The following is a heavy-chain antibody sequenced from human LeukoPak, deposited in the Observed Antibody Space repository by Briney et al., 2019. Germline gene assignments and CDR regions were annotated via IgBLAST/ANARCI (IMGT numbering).Heavy chain of an antibody. Sequence: SEPLSLTCTVSGVSISSYYWSWIRQPPGKGLEWIGSIYTTGDTRYNPSLKSRVTISVDTSKNQFSLKLSSVTAADTAVYYCARATPVGGVRFDYWGQGTLVTVSS. D-gene: IGHD3-16*01. CDR3: ARATPVGGVRFDY. J-gene: IGHJ4*02. V-gene: IGHV4-4*09. CDR1: GVSISSYY. CDR2: IYTTGDT.